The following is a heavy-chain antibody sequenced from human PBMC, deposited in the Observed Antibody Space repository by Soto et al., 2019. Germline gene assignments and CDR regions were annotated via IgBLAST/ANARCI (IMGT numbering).Heavy chain of an antibody. CDR2: ISGSGAST. CDR3: AKDGAATPLNLRYNKHDY. V-gene: IGHV3-23*01. J-gene: IGHJ4*02. D-gene: IGHD2-15*01. Sequence: EVQLLESGGGLVQPGGSLRLSCAASGFTFSTYAMSWVRQAPGKGLEWVSAISGSGASTYYADSVKGRFTISRDNSKATLYLQMNTLRAEDTAVYSCAKDGAATPLNLRYNKHDYWGQGTLVTVSS. CDR1: GFTFSTYA.